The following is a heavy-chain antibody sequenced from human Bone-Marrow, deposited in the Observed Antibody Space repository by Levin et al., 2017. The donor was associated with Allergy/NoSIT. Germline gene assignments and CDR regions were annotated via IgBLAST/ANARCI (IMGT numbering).Heavy chain of an antibody. CDR3: ARVTMGWFDP. D-gene: IGHD3-3*01. CDR2: IFYTGST. Sequence: PGGSLRLSCTVSGGSINDYYWSWIRQPPGKGLEWIGYIFYTGSTNYNPSLKSRLTISVDMSKRQFSLKLSSVTAADTAVYYCARVTMGWFDPWGQGTLVTVSS. V-gene: IGHV4-59*01. CDR1: GGSINDYY. J-gene: IGHJ5*02.